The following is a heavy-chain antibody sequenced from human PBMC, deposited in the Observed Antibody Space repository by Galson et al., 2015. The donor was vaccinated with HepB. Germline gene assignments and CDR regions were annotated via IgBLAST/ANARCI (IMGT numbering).Heavy chain of an antibody. CDR3: ARGYPLRQYFDY. CDR1: GGSISSGGYY. Sequence: TLSLTCTVSGGSISSGGYYWSWIRQHPGKGLEWIGYIYYSGSTYYNPSLKSRVTISVDTSKNQFSLKLSSVTAADTAVYYCARGYPLRQYFDYWGQGTLVTVSS. J-gene: IGHJ4*02. D-gene: IGHD1-1*01. V-gene: IGHV4-31*03. CDR2: IYYSGST.